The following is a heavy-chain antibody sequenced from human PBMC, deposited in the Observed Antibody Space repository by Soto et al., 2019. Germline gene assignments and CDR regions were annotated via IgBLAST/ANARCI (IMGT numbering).Heavy chain of an antibody. CDR2: INYNGHT. CDR3: ARVHFGIGGLNWFDP. Sequence: SETLSLTCIVSGGSISSYYWTWIRQPPGKGLEWIGYINYNGHTNYNPSLKSRVSISVDTSKNQFSLKLTSVTAADTAVYFCARVHFGIGGLNWFDPWGQGTLVPVAS. CDR1: GGSISSYY. D-gene: IGHD3-10*01. V-gene: IGHV4-59*01. J-gene: IGHJ5*02.